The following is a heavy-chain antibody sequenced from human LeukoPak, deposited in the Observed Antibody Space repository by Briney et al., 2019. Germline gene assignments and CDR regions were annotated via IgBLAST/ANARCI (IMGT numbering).Heavy chain of an antibody. V-gene: IGHV3-23*01. CDR3: AKSLITDY. J-gene: IGHJ4*02. Sequence: GGSLRLSCAASGITVSTNFMTWVRQAPGKGLEWVSAISGSGGSTYYADSVKGRFTISRDNSKNTLYLQMNSLRAEDTAVYYCAKSLITDYWGQGTLVTVSS. D-gene: IGHD3-16*01. CDR1: GITVSTNF. CDR2: ISGSGGST.